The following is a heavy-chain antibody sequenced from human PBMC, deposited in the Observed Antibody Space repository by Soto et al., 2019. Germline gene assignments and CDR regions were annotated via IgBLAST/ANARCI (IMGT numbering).Heavy chain of an antibody. J-gene: IGHJ4*02. D-gene: IGHD6-13*01. V-gene: IGHV4-31*03. CDR1: GGSISSGGYY. CDR2: IYYSGST. CDR3: ARGTHPIAAAGPSFDY. Sequence: PSETLSLTCTVSGGSISSGGYYWSWIRQHPGKGLEWIGYIYYSGSTYYDPSLKSRVTISVDTSKNQFSLKLSSVTAADTAVYYCARGTHPIAAAGPSFDYWGQGTLVTVSS.